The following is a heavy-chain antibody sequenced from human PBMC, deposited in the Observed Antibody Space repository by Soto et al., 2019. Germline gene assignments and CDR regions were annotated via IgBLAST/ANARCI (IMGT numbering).Heavy chain of an antibody. CDR2: IIPIFGTA. CDR1: XXXXSKFI. D-gene: IGHD6-19*01. CDR3: AKVRYSSPMGYYYGMDV. J-gene: IGHJ6*02. V-gene: IGHV1-69*01. Sequence: QVQLEQSGGEVKKPGSSVKVSXXXXXXXXSKFIMTWVRQAPGLGLEWVGGIIPIFGTANYAQKFQGRVTITADESTSTSYLEVSNLRSEDTAVYYCAKVRYSSPMGYYYGMDVWGQGTAVTVSS.